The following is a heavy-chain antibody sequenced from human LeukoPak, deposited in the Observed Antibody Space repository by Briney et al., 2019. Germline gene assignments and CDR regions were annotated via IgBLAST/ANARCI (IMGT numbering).Heavy chain of an antibody. CDR2: IWYDGSNK. CDR3: ARVQYCSSTSCHGYYYYGMDV. V-gene: IGHV3-33*08. CDR1: GFTFSSYG. D-gene: IGHD2-2*01. J-gene: IGHJ6*02. Sequence: GGSLRLSCAASGFTFSSYGMHWVRQAPGKGLEWVAVIWYDGSNKYYADSVKGRFTISRDNSKNTLYLQMNSLRAEDTAVYYCARVQYCSSTSCHGYYYYGMDVWGQGTTVTVSS.